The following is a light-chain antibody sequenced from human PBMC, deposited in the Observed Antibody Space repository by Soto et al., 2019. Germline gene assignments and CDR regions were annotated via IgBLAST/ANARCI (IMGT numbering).Light chain of an antibody. J-gene: IGLJ2*01. Sequence: QAVLTQPPSVSGAPGQRVTISCTGSSSNIGSGYNVHWYQQLPGTAPKLLIYDNNNRPSGVPDRFSGSKSGTSASLAITGLQGADEADYYCQSCDTGLVVFGGGTKVTVL. V-gene: IGLV1-40*01. CDR1: SSNIGSGYN. CDR3: QSCDTGLVV. CDR2: DNN.